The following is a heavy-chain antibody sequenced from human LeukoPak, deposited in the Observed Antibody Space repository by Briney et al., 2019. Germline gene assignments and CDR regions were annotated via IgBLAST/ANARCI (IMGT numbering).Heavy chain of an antibody. CDR2: IYYSGST. D-gene: IGHD1-1*01. CDR1: GGSISSYY. Sequence: SETLSLTCTVSGGSISSYYWSWIRQPPGKGLEWIGYIYYSGSTNYNPSLKSRVTISVDTSKNQFSLKLSSVTAADTAVRYCARHSDNWNDAFDIWGQGTMVTVSS. J-gene: IGHJ3*02. CDR3: ARHSDNWNDAFDI. V-gene: IGHV4-59*08.